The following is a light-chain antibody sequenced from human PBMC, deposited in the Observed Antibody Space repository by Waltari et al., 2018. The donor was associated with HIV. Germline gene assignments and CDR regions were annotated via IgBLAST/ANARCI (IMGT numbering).Light chain of an antibody. CDR2: DVS. J-gene: IGLJ3*02. CDR3: CSYAGSYIWV. Sequence: QSALTQPRSVSGSPGQSVTISCTETSSDVGGYNYVSWYEQYPGKAPKVMIYDVSKRPSGVPDRFSGSKSGNSASLTISGLQAEDEADYYCCSYAGSYIWVFGGGTKLTVL. CDR1: SSDVGGYNY. V-gene: IGLV2-11*01.